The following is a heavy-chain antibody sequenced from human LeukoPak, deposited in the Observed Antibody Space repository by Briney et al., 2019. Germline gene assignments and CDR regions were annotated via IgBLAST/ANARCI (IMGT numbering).Heavy chain of an antibody. D-gene: IGHD6-13*01. V-gene: IGHV3-30-3*01. J-gene: IGHJ5*02. CDR2: ISYDGSNK. Sequence: GGSLRLSCAASGFTFSSYAMHWVRQAPGKGLEWVAVISYDGSNKYYADSVKGRFTISRDNSKNTLYLQMNSLRAGDTAVYYCARHGIAAAGTLDPWGQGTLVTVSS. CDR3: ARHGIAAAGTLDP. CDR1: GFTFSSYA.